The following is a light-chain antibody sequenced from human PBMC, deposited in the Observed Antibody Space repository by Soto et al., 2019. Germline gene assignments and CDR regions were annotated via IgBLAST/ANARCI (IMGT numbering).Light chain of an antibody. CDR2: DVS. Sequence: QSALTQPASVSGSPGQSITISCTGSSSDVGGYNYVSWYQQHHPGKAPKLMIYDVSNRPSGFSNRLSGSKSGNTASLTIAGLYVEDEVDDYCSSYSTSSTVVFGGGTKLTVL. V-gene: IGLV2-14*03. CDR1: SSDVGGYNY. CDR3: SSYSTSSTVV. J-gene: IGLJ2*01.